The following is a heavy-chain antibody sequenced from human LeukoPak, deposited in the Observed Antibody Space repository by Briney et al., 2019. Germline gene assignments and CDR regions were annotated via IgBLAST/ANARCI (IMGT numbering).Heavy chain of an antibody. CDR2: IYHSGST. CDR3: ARDGYYGSGSYYVGWFDP. V-gene: IGHV4-38-2*02. CDR1: GYSISSGYY. D-gene: IGHD3-10*01. Sequence: SETLSLTCTVSGYSISSGYYWGWIRQPPGKGLEWIGSIYHSGSTYYNPSLKSRVTISVDTSKNQFSLKLSSVTAADTAVYYCARDGYYGSGSYYVGWFDPWGQGTLVTVSS. J-gene: IGHJ5*02.